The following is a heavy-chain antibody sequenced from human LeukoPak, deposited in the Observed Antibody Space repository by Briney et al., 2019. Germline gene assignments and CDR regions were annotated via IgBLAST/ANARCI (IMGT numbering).Heavy chain of an antibody. Sequence: GGSLRLSCAASGFTFSSYEMNWVRQAPGKGLEWVSYISSSGSTIYYADSVKGRFTISRDNAKNSLYLQMNSLRAEDTAVYYCARGSMVPWYFDYWGQGTLVTVSS. CDR1: GFTFSSYE. D-gene: IGHD2/OR15-2a*01. CDR3: ARGSMVPWYFDY. J-gene: IGHJ4*02. CDR2: ISSSGSTI. V-gene: IGHV3-48*03.